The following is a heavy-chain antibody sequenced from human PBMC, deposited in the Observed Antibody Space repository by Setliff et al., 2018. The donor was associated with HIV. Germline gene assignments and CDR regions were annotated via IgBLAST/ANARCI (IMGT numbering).Heavy chain of an antibody. CDR1: GYSIRSGYY. D-gene: IGHD5-18*01. CDR2: IYHSGNT. Sequence: PSETLSLTCAVSGYSIRSGYYWGWIRQPPGKGLEWIGNIYHSGNTFHNPSLKSRVTISVHTSKNQFSLKLSSVTAADTAVYYCARVSVFGSAMARGGYFDYWGQGTLVTVSS. CDR3: ARVSVFGSAMARGGYFDY. V-gene: IGHV4-38-2*01. J-gene: IGHJ4*02.